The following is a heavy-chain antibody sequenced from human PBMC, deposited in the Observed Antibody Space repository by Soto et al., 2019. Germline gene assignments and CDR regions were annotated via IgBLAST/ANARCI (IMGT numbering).Heavy chain of an antibody. D-gene: IGHD3-22*01. Sequence: SETLSLTYTVSGGSISSGEYYWTWIRQPPGKGLEWIGSIYYSGSTYYTPSLKSRVTISVDTSKNQFSLKLSSVTAADTAVYYCARDPYYYDSSDSRGFDPWGQGTLVTSPQ. CDR3: ARDPYYYDSSDSRGFDP. CDR1: GGSISSGEYY. V-gene: IGHV4-30-4*01. J-gene: IGHJ5*02. CDR2: IYYSGST.